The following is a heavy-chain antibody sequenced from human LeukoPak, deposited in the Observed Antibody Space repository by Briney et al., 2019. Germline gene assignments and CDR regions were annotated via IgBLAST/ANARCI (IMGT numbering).Heavy chain of an antibody. Sequence: GGSLRLSCAASGFAFSSYSMNWVRQAPGKGLEWVSSISSSSSYIYYADSVKGRFTISRDNAKNSLYLQMNSLRAEDTAVYYCARDQEAAMVMWLDPWGQGTLVTVSS. CDR2: ISSSSSYI. CDR1: GFAFSSYS. V-gene: IGHV3-21*01. J-gene: IGHJ5*02. D-gene: IGHD2-2*01. CDR3: ARDQEAAMVMWLDP.